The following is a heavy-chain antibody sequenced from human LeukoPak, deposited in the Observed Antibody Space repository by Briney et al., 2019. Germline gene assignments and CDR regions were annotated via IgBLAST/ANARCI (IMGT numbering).Heavy chain of an antibody. J-gene: IGHJ5*02. CDR3: ARDSGAVVYAINWFDP. Sequence: PGGSLRLSCAASGFTFSSYSMNWVRQAPGKGLEWVSSISSSSSYIYYADSVKGRLTISRDNAKNSLYLQMNSLRAEDTAVYYCARDSGAVVYAINWFDPWGQGTLVTVSS. V-gene: IGHV3-21*01. CDR2: ISSSSSYI. CDR1: GFTFSSYS. D-gene: IGHD2-8*02.